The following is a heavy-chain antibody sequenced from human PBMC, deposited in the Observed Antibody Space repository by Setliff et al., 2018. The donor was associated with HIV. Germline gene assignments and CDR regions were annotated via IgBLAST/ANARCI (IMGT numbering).Heavy chain of an antibody. CDR1: GFSFSTNA. D-gene: IGHD3-3*01. CDR2: IDNTDKT. V-gene: IGHV3-23*01. CDR3: AKAPKGPKNYSFWSEHPGVLDI. J-gene: IGHJ3*02. Sequence: GGSLRLSCEASGFSFSTNAMGWVRQAPGKGLEWVSGIDNTDKTLYADSVKGRLTISRDISKNTLYLQMNGLRAEDTAVFYCAKAPKGPKNYSFWSEHPGVLDIWGQGTMVTVSS.